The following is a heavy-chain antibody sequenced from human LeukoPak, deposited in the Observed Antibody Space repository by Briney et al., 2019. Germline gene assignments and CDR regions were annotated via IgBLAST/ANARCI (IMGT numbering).Heavy chain of an antibody. CDR2: ISSSGSTI. J-gene: IGHJ4*02. CDR3: AGSGITMVRGVVY. D-gene: IGHD3-10*01. Sequence: PSGGSLRLSCAASGFTFSSYEMNWVRQAPGKGLEWVSYISSSGSTIYYADSVKGRFTISRDNAKNSLYLQMNSLRAEDTAVYYCAGSGITMVRGVVYWGQGTLVTVSS. V-gene: IGHV3-48*03. CDR1: GFTFSSYE.